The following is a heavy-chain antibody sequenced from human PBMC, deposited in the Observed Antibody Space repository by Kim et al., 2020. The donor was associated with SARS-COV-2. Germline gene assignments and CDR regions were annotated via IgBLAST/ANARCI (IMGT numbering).Heavy chain of an antibody. CDR3: ARSSMVRGVIIMDAWFDP. V-gene: IGHV1-46*01. D-gene: IGHD3-10*01. CDR1: GYTFTSYY. CDR2: INPSGGST. Sequence: ASVKVSCKASGYTFTSYYMHWVRQAPGQGLEWMGIINPSGGSTSYAQKFQGRVTMTRDTSTSTVYMELSSLRSEDTAVYYCARSSMVRGVIIMDAWFDPWGQGTLVTVSS. J-gene: IGHJ5*02.